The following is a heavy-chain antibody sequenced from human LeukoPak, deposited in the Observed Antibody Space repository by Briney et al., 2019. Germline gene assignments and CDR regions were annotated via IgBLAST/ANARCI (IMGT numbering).Heavy chain of an antibody. CDR1: GYTFTSYD. CDR2: MNPNSGNT. Sequence: SVKVSCKASGYTFTSYDINWVRQATGQGLEWMGWMNPNSGNTGYAQKFQGRVTMTRNTSISTAYMELSSLRSEDTAVYYCARGFGGDYYGSGSYSYWGQGTLVTVSS. J-gene: IGHJ4*02. CDR3: ARGFGGDYYGSGSYSY. D-gene: IGHD3-10*01. V-gene: IGHV1-8*01.